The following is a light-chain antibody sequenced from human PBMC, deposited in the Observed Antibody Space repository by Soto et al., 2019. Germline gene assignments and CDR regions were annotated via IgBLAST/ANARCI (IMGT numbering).Light chain of an antibody. CDR2: DAS. J-gene: IGKJ5*01. CDR1: QSVGSY. V-gene: IGKV3-11*01. CDR3: QQRNSWPPIT. Sequence: EIVLTPSPATLSLSPGERATLSCWASQSVGSYLAWYQQKPGQAPRLLIYDASNRATGIPARFSGGGSGTDFTLTISSLEPEDFAVYYCQQRNSWPPITFGQGTRLEIK.